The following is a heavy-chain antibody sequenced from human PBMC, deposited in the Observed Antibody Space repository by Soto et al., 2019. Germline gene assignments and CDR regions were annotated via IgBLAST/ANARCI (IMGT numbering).Heavy chain of an antibody. CDR2: IYYSGST. CDR3: AREVSLGSRSGHFDY. V-gene: IGHV4-31*03. J-gene: IGHJ4*02. Sequence: SETLSLTCTVSGGSISSVGYYWIWIRQHPGKGLEWIGYIYYSGSTYYNPSLKSRVTISVDTSKNQFSLKLSSVTAADTAVYYCAREVSLGSRSGHFDYWGKGTMVTVAS. CDR1: GGSISSVGYY. D-gene: IGHD3-10*01.